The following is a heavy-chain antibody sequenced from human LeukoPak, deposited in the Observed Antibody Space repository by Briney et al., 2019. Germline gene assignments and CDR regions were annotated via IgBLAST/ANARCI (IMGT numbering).Heavy chain of an antibody. CDR2: ISPYNGNT. J-gene: IGHJ4*02. D-gene: IGHD3-22*01. Sequence: ASVKVSCKASGYTFTSYGISWVRQAPGQGLEWMGWISPYNGNTNYAQKLQGRVTMTRNTSISTAYMELSSLRSEDTAVYYCARGAPDYYDSLDYWGQGTLVTVSS. CDR1: GYTFTSYG. CDR3: ARGAPDYYDSLDY. V-gene: IGHV1-18*01.